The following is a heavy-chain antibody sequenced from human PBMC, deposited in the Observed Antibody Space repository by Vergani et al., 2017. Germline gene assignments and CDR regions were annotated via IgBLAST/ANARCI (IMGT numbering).Heavy chain of an antibody. Sequence: QVQLQESGPGLVKPSETLSLTCTVSGGSISSYYWSWIRQPPGKGLEWIGYIYYSGSTNYNPSLKSRVTISVATSKNQFSLKLSSVTAADTAVYYCARGYSSSFYYFDLWGRGTLVTVSS. CDR3: ARGYSSSFYYFDL. CDR1: GGSISSYY. J-gene: IGHJ2*01. D-gene: IGHD6-6*01. V-gene: IGHV4-59*01. CDR2: IYYSGST.